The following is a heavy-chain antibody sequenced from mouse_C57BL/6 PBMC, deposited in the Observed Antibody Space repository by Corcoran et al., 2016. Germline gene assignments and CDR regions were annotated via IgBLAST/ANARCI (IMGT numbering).Heavy chain of an antibody. CDR3: ARAPIYYDLFDY. D-gene: IGHD2-4*01. CDR2: INTYSGVP. Sequence: QIQLVQSGPELKKPGETVKISCKAAGYTFTTYGMSWVKQAPGKCLKWMGWINTYSGVPTYADDFKGRFAFSLETSANTAYLQINNLKTEDTAIYFCARAPIYYDLFDYWGEGTLVTVSA. CDR1: GYTFTTYG. J-gene: IGHJ3*01. V-gene: IGHV9-3*01.